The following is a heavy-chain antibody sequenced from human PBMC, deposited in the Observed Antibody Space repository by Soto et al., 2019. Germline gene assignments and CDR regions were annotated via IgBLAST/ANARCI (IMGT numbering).Heavy chain of an antibody. D-gene: IGHD1-1*01. CDR3: AGTTLLQGDYKDV. Sequence: PSQTLSLTCAISGDSVSSNSAAWNWIRQSPSRGLEWLGRTYYRSRWYNDYAVSVKSRITINPDTSKNQFSLHLISVTPEDTAVYYRAGTTLLQGDYKDVWGKGTTVTVSS. CDR1: GDSVSSNSAA. CDR2: TYYRSRWYN. V-gene: IGHV6-1*01. J-gene: IGHJ6*03.